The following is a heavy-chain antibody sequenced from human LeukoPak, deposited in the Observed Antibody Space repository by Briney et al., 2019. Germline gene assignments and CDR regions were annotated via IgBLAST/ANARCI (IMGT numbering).Heavy chain of an antibody. V-gene: IGHV3-74*01. CDR3: VVGGSPGY. CDR1: GFTFSNYW. J-gene: IGHJ4*02. CDR2: ININGSTT. Sequence: GGSLRLSCAASGFTFSNYWMHWVRRAPGKGPVWVSRININGSTTVYADSVKGRFTISRDNAKNTVYLQMNSLRAEDTAVYYCVVGGSPGYWGQGTLVTVSS. D-gene: IGHD2-15*01.